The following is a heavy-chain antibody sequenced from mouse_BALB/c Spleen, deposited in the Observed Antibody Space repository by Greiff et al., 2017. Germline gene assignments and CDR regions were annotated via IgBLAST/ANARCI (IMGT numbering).Heavy chain of an antibody. J-gene: IGHJ3*01. CDR2: INPGSGGT. CDR3: ARSGGLRRGFAY. Sequence: VQLQQSGAELVRPGTSVKVSCKASGYAFTNYLIEWVKQRPGQGLEWIGVINPGSGGTNYNEKFKGKATLTADKSSSTAYMQLSSLTSDDSAVYFCARSGGLRRGFAYWGQGTLVTVSA. CDR1: GYAFTNYL. D-gene: IGHD2-2*01. V-gene: IGHV1-54*01.